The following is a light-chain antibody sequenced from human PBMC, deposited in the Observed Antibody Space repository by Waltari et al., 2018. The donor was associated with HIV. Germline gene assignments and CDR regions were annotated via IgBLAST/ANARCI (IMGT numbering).Light chain of an antibody. J-gene: IGKJ1*01. CDR2: GAS. CDR1: QSVNTNY. V-gene: IGKV3-20*01. Sequence: EIVLTQSPGTLSLSPGDRAILSCRASQSVNTNYLAWYQQKAGQAPRLVMYGASNRATGIPDRFSSSGSGTDVTLTISRLGPEDFAVYYCQQYGSSPWTFGQGTKVEIK. CDR3: QQYGSSPWT.